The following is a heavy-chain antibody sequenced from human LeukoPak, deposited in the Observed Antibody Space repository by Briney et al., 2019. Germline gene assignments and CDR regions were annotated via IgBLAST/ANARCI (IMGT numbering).Heavy chain of an antibody. CDR1: GFTFDDYA. CDR2: ITWNSGVI. D-gene: IGHD3-22*01. Sequence: GGSLRLSCAASGFTFDDYAMHWVRQAPGKGLEWVSGITWNSGVIRYADSVKGRFTVSRDNAMNSLYLEMNSLRVEDSAFYFCLKDRTYDSTGSYFDYWGQGTLVAVSS. V-gene: IGHV3-9*01. CDR3: LKDRTYDSTGSYFDY. J-gene: IGHJ4*02.